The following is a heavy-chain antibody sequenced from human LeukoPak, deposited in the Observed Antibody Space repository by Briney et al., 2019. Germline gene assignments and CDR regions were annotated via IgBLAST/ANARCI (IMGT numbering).Heavy chain of an antibody. D-gene: IGHD6-19*01. Sequence: SVKVSCKASGGTFSSYTISWVRQAPGQGLEWMGRIIPILGTANYAQKFQGRVTITADKSTSTAYMELSSLRSEDTAVYYCATYSSGWYTFDYWGQGTLVTVSS. CDR1: GGTFSSYT. V-gene: IGHV1-69*08. CDR2: IIPILGTA. J-gene: IGHJ4*02. CDR3: ATYSSGWYTFDY.